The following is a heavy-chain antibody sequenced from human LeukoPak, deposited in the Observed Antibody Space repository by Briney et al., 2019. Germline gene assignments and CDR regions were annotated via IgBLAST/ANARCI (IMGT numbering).Heavy chain of an antibody. CDR3: ARGPRGGNWNEALDY. CDR2: FLPGDSDT. J-gene: IGHJ4*02. CDR1: GYSFTTYW. D-gene: IGHD1-1*01. Sequence: GESLKISCKASGYSFTTYWIGWVRQMPGKGLEWMGMFLPGDSDTRKSPSFQAQVTLSADKSLTTAYLQWRSLKASDTAVYYCARGPRGGNWNEALDYWGQGTLVTVSS. V-gene: IGHV5-51*01.